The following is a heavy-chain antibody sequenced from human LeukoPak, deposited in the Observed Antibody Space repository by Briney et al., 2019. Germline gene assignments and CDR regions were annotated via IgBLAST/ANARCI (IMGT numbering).Heavy chain of an antibody. CDR1: GFTFSSYS. V-gene: IGHV3-21*01. CDR2: ISSSSSYI. D-gene: IGHD5/OR15-5a*01. CDR3: ARGVIVSKRGPKGYFDY. J-gene: IGHJ4*02. Sequence: GGSLRLSCAASGFTFSSYSMNWVRQAPGKGLEWVSSISSSSSYIYYADSVKGRFTISRDNAKNSLYLQMNSLRAEDTAVYYCARGVIVSKRGPKGYFDYWGQGTLVTVSS.